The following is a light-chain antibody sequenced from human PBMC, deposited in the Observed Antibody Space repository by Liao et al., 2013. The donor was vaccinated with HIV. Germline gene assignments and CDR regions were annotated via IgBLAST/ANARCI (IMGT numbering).Light chain of an antibody. CDR3: QVWDSTSDLYV. J-gene: IGLJ1*01. CDR2: QDT. V-gene: IGLV3-1*01. Sequence: SYELIQPPSVSVSPGQTATITCSGDKLGDKYASWYQQRPGQSPILVIYQDTKRPSGISDRFSGSNSGNTATLTISGTQALDEADYYCQVWDSTSDLYVFGIGTKVTVL. CDR1: KLGDKY.